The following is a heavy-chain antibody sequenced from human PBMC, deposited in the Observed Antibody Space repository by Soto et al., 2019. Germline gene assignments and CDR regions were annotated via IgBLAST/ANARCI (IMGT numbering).Heavy chain of an antibody. CDR2: INNDGRDT. V-gene: IGHV3-74*01. J-gene: IGHJ6*02. D-gene: IGHD2-2*01. CDR3: ARRGLYQPGGMDV. Sequence: EVPLVESGGNLGQPGGSLRLSCAASGFSFRAYWMHWVRLVPGKGLVWISRINNDGRDTAYADSVKGRFTISRDNAKNTLSLQMNNLRVEDTAVYYCARRGLYQPGGMDVWGQGITVTVSS. CDR1: GFSFRAYW.